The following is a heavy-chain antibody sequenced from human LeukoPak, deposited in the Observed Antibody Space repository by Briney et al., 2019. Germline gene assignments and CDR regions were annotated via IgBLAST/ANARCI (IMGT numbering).Heavy chain of an antibody. V-gene: IGHV1-18*01. CDR1: GYTFTSYG. D-gene: IGHD5-18*01. CDR3: ARDDGSDTAMAYYGMDV. CDR2: ISAYNGNT. Sequence: ASVKVSCKASGYTFTSYGISWVRQARGQGLEWMGWISAYNGNTNYAQKLQGRVTMTTDTSTSTAYMELRSPRSDDTAAYYCARDDGSDTAMAYYGMDVWGQGTTVTVSS. J-gene: IGHJ6*02.